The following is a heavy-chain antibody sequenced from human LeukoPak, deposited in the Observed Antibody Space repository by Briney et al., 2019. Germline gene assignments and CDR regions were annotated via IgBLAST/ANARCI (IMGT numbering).Heavy chain of an antibody. D-gene: IGHD3-10*01. CDR2: IKEDGSET. J-gene: IGHJ3*02. CDR3: ARMNYYANKGPDAFDI. Sequence: PGGSLRLSCAASGFTFRNYWMTWVRRAPGKGLEWVANIKEDGSETFYVDSVEGRFTISRDNAKNSLYLQMTSLRTEDTAVDSCARMNYYANKGPDAFDIWGQGTMVTVSS. CDR1: GFTFRNYW. V-gene: IGHV3-7*01.